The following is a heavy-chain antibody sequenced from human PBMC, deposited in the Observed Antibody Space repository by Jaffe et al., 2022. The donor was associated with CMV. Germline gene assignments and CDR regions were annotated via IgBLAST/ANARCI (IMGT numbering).Heavy chain of an antibody. CDR1: GGSISSSSYY. J-gene: IGHJ6*03. Sequence: QLQLQESGPGLVKPSETLSLTCTVSGGSISSSSYYWGWIRQPPGKGLEWIGSIYYSGSTYYNPSLKSRVTISVDTSKNQFSLKLSSVTAADTAVYYCARNGGSYDILTGTTHYYYYYMDVWGKGTTVTVSS. D-gene: IGHD3-9*01. CDR3: ARNGGSYDILTGTTHYYYYYMDV. CDR2: IYYSGST. V-gene: IGHV4-39*01.